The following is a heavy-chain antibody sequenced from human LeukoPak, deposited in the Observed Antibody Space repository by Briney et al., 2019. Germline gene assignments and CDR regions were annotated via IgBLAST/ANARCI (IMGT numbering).Heavy chain of an antibody. D-gene: IGHD2-21*01. CDR3: ARDGSYSQGLDP. J-gene: IGHJ5*02. CDR1: GFTFSNFD. V-gene: IGHV3-48*03. CDR2: ISASGATI. Sequence: GGSLRLSCAASGFTFSNFDMNWVRQAPGKGLEWVAYISASGATIYYADSVKGRFTLSRDNGKKSLYLDMNSLRVEDTAVYFCARDGSYSQGLDPWGQGTLDTVSS.